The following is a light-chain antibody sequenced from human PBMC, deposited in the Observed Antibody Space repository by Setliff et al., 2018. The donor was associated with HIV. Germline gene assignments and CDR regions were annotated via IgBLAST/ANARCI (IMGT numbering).Light chain of an antibody. J-gene: IGKJ1*01. CDR2: GAS. CDR1: QSVRSSY. CDR3: QQYGSSPRT. V-gene: IGKV3-20*01. Sequence: EIVLTQSPGTLSLSPGERATLSCRASQSVRSSYLAWYQQKPGQAPRLLIYGASSRATGIPDRFSGSGSGTDFTLIINRLEPEDSAVYYCQQYGSSPRTFGQGTKVDIK.